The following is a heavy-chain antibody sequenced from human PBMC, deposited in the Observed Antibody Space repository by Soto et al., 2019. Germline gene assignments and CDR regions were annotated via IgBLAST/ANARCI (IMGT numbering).Heavy chain of an antibody. CDR1: GGSFSSYA. CDR2: IIPNFGTG. J-gene: IGHJ5*02. CDR3: ARARTSACPVGCWFDP. D-gene: IGHD2-15*01. V-gene: IGHV1-69*12. Sequence: QVQLVQSGAEVKKPGSSVKVSCKASGGSFSSYAISWVRQAPGQGLEWMGGIIPNFGTGNYAQKFQGRVTITADEPTSPASMELSSLRAGDTAVYYCARARTSACPVGCWFDPWGQGTLVTVSS.